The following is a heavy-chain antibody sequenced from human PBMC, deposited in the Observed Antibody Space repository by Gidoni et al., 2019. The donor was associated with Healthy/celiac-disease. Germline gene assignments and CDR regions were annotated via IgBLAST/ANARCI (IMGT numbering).Heavy chain of an antibody. V-gene: IGHV3-23*01. CDR2: ISGSGGST. CDR1: GFTFSGYA. D-gene: IGHD3-9*01. J-gene: IGHJ4*02. Sequence: EVQLLESGGGLVQPGGSLRLSCAASGFTFSGYAMSWVRQAPGKGLEWVSAISGSGGSTYYADSVKGRFTISRDNSKNTLYLQMNSLRAEDTAVYYCAKSDGRYYDILTGYYDYWGQGTLVTVSS. CDR3: AKSDGRYYDILTGYYDY.